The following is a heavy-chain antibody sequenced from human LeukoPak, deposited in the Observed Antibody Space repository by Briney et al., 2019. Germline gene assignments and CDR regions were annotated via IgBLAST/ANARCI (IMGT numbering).Heavy chain of an antibody. V-gene: IGHV1-18*01. CDR1: GYTFTSYG. Sequence: VASVKVSCKASGYTFTSYGISWVRQAPGQGLEWMGWISAYNGNTNYAQKLQGRVTMTTDTSTSTAYMELRSLRSDDTAVYYCARVSGVTMVRGVYDYWGQGTLVTVSS. J-gene: IGHJ4*02. CDR2: ISAYNGNT. CDR3: ARVSGVTMVRGVYDY. D-gene: IGHD3-10*01.